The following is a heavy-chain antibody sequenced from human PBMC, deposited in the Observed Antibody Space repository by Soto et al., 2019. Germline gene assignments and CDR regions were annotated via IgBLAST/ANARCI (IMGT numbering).Heavy chain of an antibody. J-gene: IGHJ5*02. CDR2: ISAYNGNT. CDR3: ARESTYCSGGSCYSWFDP. CDR1: GDTITSYG. D-gene: IGHD2-15*01. Sequence: GASVKASCKSSGDTITSYGITWVRQAPEQGLEWMGWISAYNGNTNYAQKLQGRVTMTTDTSTSTAYMELRSLRSDDTAVYYCARESTYCSGGSCYSWFDPWGQGTVVTVSS. V-gene: IGHV1-18*01.